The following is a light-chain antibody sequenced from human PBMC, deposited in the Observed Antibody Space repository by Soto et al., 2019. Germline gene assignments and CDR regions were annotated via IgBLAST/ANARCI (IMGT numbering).Light chain of an antibody. CDR3: SSYTASSTLV. V-gene: IGLV2-14*01. Sequence: QSALTQPASVSGSPGQSITIYCTGTSXDVGGYKYVSWYQQYPGKAPKLMIYDVSNRPSGVSNRSSGSKSGNTASLIISGLQAEDEADYYCSSYTASSTLVFGTGTKVTVL. J-gene: IGLJ1*01. CDR1: SXDVGGYKY. CDR2: DVS.